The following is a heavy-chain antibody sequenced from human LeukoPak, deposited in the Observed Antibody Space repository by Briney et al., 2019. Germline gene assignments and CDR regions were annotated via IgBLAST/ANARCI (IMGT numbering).Heavy chain of an antibody. CDR2: ISAYNGNT. CDR1: GYTFTSYG. V-gene: IGHV1-18*01. CDR3: AIPVLYGSAFDY. D-gene: IGHD2/OR15-2a*01. J-gene: IGHJ4*02. Sequence: RRASVKVSCKASGYTFTSYGISWVRQAPGQGLEWMGWISAYNGNTNYAQKLQGRVTITTDTSTSTAYMELRSLRSDDTAVYYCAIPVLYGSAFDYWGQGTLVTVSS.